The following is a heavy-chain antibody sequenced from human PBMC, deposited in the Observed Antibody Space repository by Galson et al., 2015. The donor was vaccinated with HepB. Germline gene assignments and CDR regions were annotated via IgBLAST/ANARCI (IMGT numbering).Heavy chain of an antibody. D-gene: IGHD1-26*01. CDR1: GYSFTSYW. CDR2: IDPSDSYT. J-gene: IGHJ6*02. CDR3: AGHGAGAGAYYYYGMDV. Sequence: QSGAEVKKPGESLRISCKGSGYSFTSYWISWVRQMPGKGLEWMGRIDPSDSYTNYSPSFQGHVTISADKSISTAYLQWSSLKASDTAMYYCAGHGAGAGAYYYYGMDVWGQGTTVTVSS. V-gene: IGHV5-10-1*01.